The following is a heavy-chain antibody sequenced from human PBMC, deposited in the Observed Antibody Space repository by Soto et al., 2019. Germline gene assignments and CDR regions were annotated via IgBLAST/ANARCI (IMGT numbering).Heavy chain of an antibody. CDR2: IKQDGSEK. V-gene: IGHV3-7*03. CDR1: VFTFNMYW. D-gene: IGHD6-6*01. J-gene: IGHJ4*02. CDR3: ARDEQLVPYY. Sequence: GGSLRLSCAASVFTFNMYWMHWVRQAPGKGLEWVANIKQDGSEKYYVDSVKGRFTISRDNAKNSLYLQMNSLRAEDTAVYYCARDEQLVPYYWGQGTLVTV.